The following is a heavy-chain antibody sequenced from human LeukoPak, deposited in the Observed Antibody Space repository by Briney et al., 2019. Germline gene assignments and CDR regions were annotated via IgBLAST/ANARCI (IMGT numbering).Heavy chain of an antibody. CDR2: ISGSGGST. V-gene: IGHV3-23*01. CDR3: AKGGRVTPSGWFDP. Sequence: PGGSLRLSCAASGFTFSRYAMSWVRQAPGKGLELVSGISGSGGSTYYADSVMGRFTISRDNSKNTPYLQMNSLRAEDTAVYYCAKGGRVTPSGWFDPWGQGTLVTVSS. CDR1: GFTFSRYA. D-gene: IGHD1-26*01. J-gene: IGHJ5*02.